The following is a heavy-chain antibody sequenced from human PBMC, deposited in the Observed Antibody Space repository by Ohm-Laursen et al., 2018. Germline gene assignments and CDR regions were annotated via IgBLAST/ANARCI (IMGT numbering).Heavy chain of an antibody. D-gene: IGHD6-19*01. J-gene: IGHJ6*02. CDR3: AKARSSSGWPYDGMDV. Sequence: SLRLSCTASGFTFADYDMHWVRQAPGKGLEWVSGISWNSGSIGYADSVKGRFTISRDNAKNSLYLQMNSLRAEDTALYYCAKARSSSGWPYDGMDVWGQGTTVTVSS. CDR2: ISWNSGSI. CDR1: GFTFADYD. V-gene: IGHV3-9*01.